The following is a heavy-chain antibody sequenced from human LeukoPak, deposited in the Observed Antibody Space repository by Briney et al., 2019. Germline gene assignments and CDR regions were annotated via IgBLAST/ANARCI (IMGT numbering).Heavy chain of an antibody. Sequence: ASVKVSCKASGYTFTSYGISWVRQAPGQGLEWMGWISAYNGNTNYAQKLQGRVTMTTDTSTSTAYMELRSLRSDDTAVYYCARGPLEYCSGGTCYSGRNWFDPWGQGTLVTVSS. CDR3: ARGPLEYCSGGTCYSGRNWFDP. CDR2: ISAYNGNT. J-gene: IGHJ5*02. CDR1: GYTFTSYG. D-gene: IGHD2-15*01. V-gene: IGHV1-18*01.